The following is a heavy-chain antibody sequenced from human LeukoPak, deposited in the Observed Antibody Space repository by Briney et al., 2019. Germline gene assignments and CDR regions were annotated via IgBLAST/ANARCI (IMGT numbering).Heavy chain of an antibody. V-gene: IGHV3-23*01. J-gene: IGHJ3*02. D-gene: IGHD3-22*01. CDR3: AKWADYYDSSGPTPFDI. CDR1: GFTFSSYA. Sequence: GGSLRLSCAASGFTFSSYAMSWVRLAPGKGLEWVSAISGSGGSTYYADSVKGRFTISRDNSKNTLYLQMNSLRAEDTAVYYCAKWADYYDSSGPTPFDIWGQGTMVTVSS. CDR2: ISGSGGST.